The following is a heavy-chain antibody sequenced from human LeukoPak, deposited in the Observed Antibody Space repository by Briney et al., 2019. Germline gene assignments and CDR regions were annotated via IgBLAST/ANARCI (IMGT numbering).Heavy chain of an antibody. D-gene: IGHD3-10*01. J-gene: IGHJ4*02. CDR1: GFTFSSYG. Sequence: GGSLRLSCAASGFTFSSYGMHWVRQAPGKGLEWVAVISYDGSNKYYADSVKGRFTISRDNSKNTLYLQMNSLRAEDTAVYYCARDSADYGSGSPPFDYWGQGTLVTVSS. V-gene: IGHV3-30*03. CDR2: ISYDGSNK. CDR3: ARDSADYGSGSPPFDY.